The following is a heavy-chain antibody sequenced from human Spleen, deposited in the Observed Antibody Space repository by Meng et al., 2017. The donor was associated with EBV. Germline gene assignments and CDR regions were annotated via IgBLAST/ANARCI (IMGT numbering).Heavy chain of an antibody. CDR2: ITPNTGNP. J-gene: IGHJ1*01. V-gene: IGHV7-4-1*02. Sequence: QATVVQSGYGLKTPGASVKVSCKASWYTFTSYAMNWVRQAPGQGLGWMGWITPNTGNPTYAQGFTGRFVFSLDTSVSTAYLQIKNLKAEDTAVYYCARGCAGGNCRAEFQHWGQGTLVTVSS. CDR1: WYTFTSYA. CDR3: ARGCAGGNCRAEFQH. D-gene: IGHD2-15*01.